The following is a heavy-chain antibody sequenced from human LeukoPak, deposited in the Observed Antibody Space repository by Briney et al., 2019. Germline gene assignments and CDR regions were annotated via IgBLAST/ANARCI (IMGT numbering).Heavy chain of an antibody. V-gene: IGHV5-51*01. J-gene: IGHJ4*02. Sequence: GESLKISCKGSGYSFPSYWIGWVRQMPGKGLEWMGLIHPGDSDTRYSPSFQAQVTISVAKSISTAYLQWSSLEASDTAMYYCARHRYYDSSGYYYVDYWGQGTLVTVSS. CDR1: GYSFPSYW. D-gene: IGHD3-22*01. CDR2: IHPGDSDT. CDR3: ARHRYYDSSGYYYVDY.